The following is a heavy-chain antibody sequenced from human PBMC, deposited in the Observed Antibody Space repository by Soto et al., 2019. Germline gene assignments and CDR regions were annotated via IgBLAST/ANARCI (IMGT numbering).Heavy chain of an antibody. Sequence: PGGSLILSCAAFGFTFSSYSMNWVRQAPGKGLEWISSISSSSSYIYYADSVKGQFTISRDNAKNSLYLQMNSLRAEDTAVYYYARDYTPRPSISLRYSGSYDFDYWGQGTLVTVSS. CDR1: GFTFSSYS. CDR3: ARDYTPRPSISLRYSGSYDFDY. CDR2: ISSSSSYI. V-gene: IGHV3-21*01. D-gene: IGHD1-26*01. J-gene: IGHJ4*02.